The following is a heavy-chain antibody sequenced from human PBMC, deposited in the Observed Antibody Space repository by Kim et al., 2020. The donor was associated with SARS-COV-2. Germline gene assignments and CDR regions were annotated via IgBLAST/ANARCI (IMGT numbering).Heavy chain of an antibody. V-gene: IGHV4-34*01. CDR2: INHSGST. CDR3: ARAAITTHDAFDI. Sequence: SETLSLTCAVYGGSFSGYYWSWIRQPPGKGLEWIGEINHSGSTNYNPSLKSRVTISVDTSKNQFSLKLSSVTAADTAVYYCARAAITTHDAFDIWGQGTMVTVSS. D-gene: IGHD1-20*01. J-gene: IGHJ3*02. CDR1: GGSFSGYY.